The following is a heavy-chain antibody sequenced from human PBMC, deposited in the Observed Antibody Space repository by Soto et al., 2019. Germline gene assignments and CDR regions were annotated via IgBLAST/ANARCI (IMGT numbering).Heavy chain of an antibody. V-gene: IGHV3-21*01. J-gene: IGHJ2*01. CDR3: ARVIWDLPEPEHWYFDL. CDR1: GFTFSSYS. CDR2: ISSSSSYI. Sequence: GGSLRLSCAASGFTFSSYSMNWVRQAPGKGLEWVSSISSSSSYIYYADSVKGRFTISRDNAKNSLYLQMNSLRAEDTAVYYCARVIWDLPEPEHWYFDLWGRGTLVTISS. D-gene: IGHD1-26*01.